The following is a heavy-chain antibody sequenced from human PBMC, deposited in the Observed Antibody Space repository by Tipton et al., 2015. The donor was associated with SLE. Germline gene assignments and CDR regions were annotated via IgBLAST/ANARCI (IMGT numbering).Heavy chain of an antibody. CDR2: ISGSGGST. CDR1: GFTFSSYA. V-gene: IGHV3-23*01. CDR3: AKDRGPHGVVVVAGYFDY. J-gene: IGHJ4*02. Sequence: GSLRLSCAASGFTFSSYAMSWVRQAPGKGLEWVSAISGSGGSTYYADSVKGRFTISRDNSKNTLYLQMNSLRAEDTAVYYCAKDRGPHGVVVVAGYFDYWGQGTLVTVSS. D-gene: IGHD2-15*01.